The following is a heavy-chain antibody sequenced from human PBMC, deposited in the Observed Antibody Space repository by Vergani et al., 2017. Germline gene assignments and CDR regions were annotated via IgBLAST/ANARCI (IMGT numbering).Heavy chain of an antibody. V-gene: IGHV4-34*01. Sequence: QVQLQQWGAGLLKPSETLSLTCAVYGGSFSGYYWSWIRQPPGKGLEWIGEINHSGSTNYNPSLKSRVTISVYTSKNQFSLKLSSVTAADTAVYYCARGGRITIFGVVINNWFDPWGQGTLVTVSS. CDR1: GGSFSGYY. J-gene: IGHJ5*02. CDR2: INHSGST. D-gene: IGHD3-3*01. CDR3: ARGGRITIFGVVINNWFDP.